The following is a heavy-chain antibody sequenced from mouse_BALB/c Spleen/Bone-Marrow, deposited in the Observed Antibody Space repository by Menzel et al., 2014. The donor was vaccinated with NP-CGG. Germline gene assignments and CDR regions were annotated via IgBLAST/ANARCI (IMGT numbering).Heavy chain of an antibody. CDR1: GFTFSDFY. J-gene: IGHJ3*01. Sequence: EVQGVESGGGLVQPGDSLRLSCATSGFTFSDFYMEWVRQPPGKRLERIAASRNKAKHYTTEYSASVKGRFIVSRDTSQSILYLQMNALRAEDTAIYYCARDVGYGNYFVYWGQGTLVTVSA. D-gene: IGHD2-10*02. V-gene: IGHV7-1*02. CDR3: ARDVGYGNYFVY. CDR2: SRNKAKHYTT.